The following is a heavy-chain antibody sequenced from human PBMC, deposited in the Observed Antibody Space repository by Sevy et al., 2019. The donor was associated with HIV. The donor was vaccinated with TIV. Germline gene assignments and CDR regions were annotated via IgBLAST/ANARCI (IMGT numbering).Heavy chain of an antibody. D-gene: IGHD2-15*01. CDR2: FDPQDDEI. CDR1: GYTLTKLS. J-gene: IGHJ5*02. V-gene: IGHV1-24*01. CDR3: ATVGLRYYSGSSSYQGDWFDP. Sequence: ASVKVSCKVSGYTLTKLSIHWVRQAPGKGLEWMGDFDPQDDEILYAQRFQGRLTMTVDTSTETAYMELSSLTSEDMAVYYCATVGLRYYSGSSSYQGDWFDPWGQGTLVTVSS.